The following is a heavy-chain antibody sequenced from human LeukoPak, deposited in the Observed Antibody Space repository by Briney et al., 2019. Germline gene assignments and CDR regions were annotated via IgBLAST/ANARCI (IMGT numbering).Heavy chain of an antibody. CDR3: ARGHSGSYQRNDAFDI. V-gene: IGHV3-21*01. J-gene: IGHJ3*02. D-gene: IGHD1-26*01. CDR1: GFTFSSYS. Sequence: GGSLRLSCAASGFTFSSYSMNWVRQAPGKGLEWVSSISSNSNYIYYADSVKGRFTTSRDNAKNSLYLQMNSLSAEDTAVYYCARGHSGSYQRNDAFDIWGQGSMVTVSS. CDR2: ISSNSNYI.